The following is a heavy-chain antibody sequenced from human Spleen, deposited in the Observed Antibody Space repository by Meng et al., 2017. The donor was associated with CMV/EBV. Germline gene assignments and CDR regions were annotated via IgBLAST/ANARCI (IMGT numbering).Heavy chain of an antibody. V-gene: IGHV3-21*06. J-gene: IGHJ5*02. CDR2: ISSDSSYK. CDR3: ARDPSAPGGFDP. D-gene: IGHD3-16*01. Sequence: GESLKISCAASRFTFSSYNINWVRQAPGKGLEWVSSISSDSSYKYYADSVKGRFTIPRDNAKNSLYLQMNSLRAEDTAVYYCARDPSAPGGFDPWGQGTLVTVSS. CDR1: RFTFSSYN.